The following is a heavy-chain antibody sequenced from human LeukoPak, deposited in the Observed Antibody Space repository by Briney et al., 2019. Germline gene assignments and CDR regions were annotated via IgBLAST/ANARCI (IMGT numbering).Heavy chain of an antibody. V-gene: IGHV1-2*02. D-gene: IGHD2/OR15-2a*01. J-gene: IGHJ3*02. CDR1: RSPFSGYY. Sequence: GASVKVSCMASRSPFSGYYLHWVRQAPGQGLEWLGSINVASGDTNYKKTFQGRVTVTRDTSVNTVYMEMNNLTADDTALYFCAKETSIVIEDIEGGGCDIWGQGTMVTV. CDR3: AKETSIVIEDIEGGGCDI. CDR2: INVASGDT.